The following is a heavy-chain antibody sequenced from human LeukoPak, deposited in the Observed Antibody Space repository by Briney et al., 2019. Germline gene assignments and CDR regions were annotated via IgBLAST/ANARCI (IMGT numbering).Heavy chain of an antibody. CDR1: GGSISSYY. CDR3: ARGILLYYYGSGSYSSDYYYYYMDV. D-gene: IGHD3-10*01. CDR2: IYTSGST. V-gene: IGHV4-4*07. J-gene: IGHJ6*03. Sequence: SETLSLTCTVSGGSISSYYWSWIRQPAGKGLEWIGRIYTSGSTNYNPSLKSRVTMSVDTSKNQFSLKLSSVTAADTAVYYCARGILLYYYGSGSYSSDYYYYYMDVWGKGTTVTVSS.